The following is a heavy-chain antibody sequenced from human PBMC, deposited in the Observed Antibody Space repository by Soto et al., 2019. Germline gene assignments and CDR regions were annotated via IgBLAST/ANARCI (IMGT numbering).Heavy chain of an antibody. CDR3: ARDRPYYYGSGSYSVMGPFDY. CDR1: GFTFSDYY. J-gene: IGHJ4*02. CDR2: ISSSGSTI. V-gene: IGHV3-11*01. D-gene: IGHD3-10*01. Sequence: QVQLVESGGGLVEPGGSLRLSCAASGFTFSDYYMSWIRQAPGKGLEWVSYISSSGSTIYYADSVKGRFTISRDNAKNSLYLQMNSLRAEDTAVYYCARDRPYYYGSGSYSVMGPFDYWGQGTLVTVSS.